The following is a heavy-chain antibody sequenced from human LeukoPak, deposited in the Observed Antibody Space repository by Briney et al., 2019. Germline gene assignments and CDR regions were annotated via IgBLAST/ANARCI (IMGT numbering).Heavy chain of an antibody. D-gene: IGHD3-10*01. Sequence: HSGGSLRLSCVASGLTLDKYWMTWVRQAPGKGLEWVANIRQDGREKDLVDSVKGRFTISRDDATSSVYLQMSSVRVEDTAIYYCARGRFFYGWGMDVWGQGTTVTVS. CDR3: ARGRFFYGWGMDV. V-gene: IGHV3-7*03. CDR2: IRQDGREK. CDR1: GLTLDKYW. J-gene: IGHJ6*02.